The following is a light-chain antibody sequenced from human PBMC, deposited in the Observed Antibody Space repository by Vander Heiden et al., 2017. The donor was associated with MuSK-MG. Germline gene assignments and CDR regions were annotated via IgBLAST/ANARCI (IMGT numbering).Light chain of an antibody. Sequence: QAGLTPPPSVFKDFGHSALLPCTCNNNDVGSQGAAWLQQHQGHPPKLLSDRNNNRPSGISERFSASRSGNTASLTIAGLQPEDEADYYCSEWGTSLNTVLFAGGTKLTVL. CDR3: SEWGTSLNTVL. V-gene: IGLV10-54*01. CDR2: RNN. CDR1: NNDVGSQG. J-gene: IGLJ2*01.